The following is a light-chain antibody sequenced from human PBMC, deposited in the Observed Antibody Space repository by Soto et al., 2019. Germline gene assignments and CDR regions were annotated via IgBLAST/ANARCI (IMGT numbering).Light chain of an antibody. CDR1: QSLLHSNGYTY. CDR2: LGS. Sequence: DIVMTQSPLSLPVTPGEPASISCRSSQSLLHSNGYTYLDWYLQKPGQSPQLLIYLGSNRASGVLDRCRGSGSGTDFTIKLSRVEAEDVGVYYCIQALQTPPIPFGQGTRLEIK. J-gene: IGKJ5*01. CDR3: IQALQTPPIP. V-gene: IGKV2-28*01.